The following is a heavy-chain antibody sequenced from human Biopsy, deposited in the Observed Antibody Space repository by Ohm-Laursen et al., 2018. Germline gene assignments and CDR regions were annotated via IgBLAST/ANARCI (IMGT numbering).Heavy chain of an antibody. J-gene: IGHJ6*02. Sequence: TLSLTCTVSGGSINSGGYYWSWIRQHPGKGLEWIGYIYYSGRTYYNPSLKSRLSISVDTSKNQFSLRLSSVTAADTAVYYCARDSGILNYGNFKYYHYYGMDVWGQGTKVTVSS. CDR3: ARDSGILNYGNFKYYHYYGMDV. CDR1: GGSINSGGYY. CDR2: IYYSGRT. V-gene: IGHV4-31*03. D-gene: IGHD4-11*01.